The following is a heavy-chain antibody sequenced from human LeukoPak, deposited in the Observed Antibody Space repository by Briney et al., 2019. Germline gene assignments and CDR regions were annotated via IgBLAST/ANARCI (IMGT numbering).Heavy chain of an antibody. D-gene: IGHD1-26*01. CDR2: TYYRSKWYN. J-gene: IGHJ4*02. CDR3: ARGKKDSGSYYPHPFDY. CDR1: GDSVSSNSAA. V-gene: IGHV6-1*01. Sequence: SQTLSLTCAISGDSVSSNSAAWNWIRESPSRGLEWLGRTYYRSKWYNDYAGSVKSRITINPDTSKNQFSLQLNSVTPEDTAVYYCARGKKDSGSYYPHPFDYWGQGTLVTVSS.